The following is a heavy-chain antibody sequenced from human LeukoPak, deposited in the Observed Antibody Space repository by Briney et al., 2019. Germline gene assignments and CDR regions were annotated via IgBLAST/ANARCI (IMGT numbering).Heavy chain of an antibody. CDR3: ARDLVGATNGWFDP. J-gene: IGHJ5*02. CDR2: INPNSGGT. D-gene: IGHD1-26*01. V-gene: IGHV1-2*02. CDR1: GYTFTGYY. Sequence: ASVKVSCKASGYTFTGYYMHWVRQAPGQGLEWMGWINPNSGGTNYAQKFQGRVTMTRDTSISTAYMELSRLRSDDTAVYYCARDLVGATNGWFDPWGQGTLVTVSS.